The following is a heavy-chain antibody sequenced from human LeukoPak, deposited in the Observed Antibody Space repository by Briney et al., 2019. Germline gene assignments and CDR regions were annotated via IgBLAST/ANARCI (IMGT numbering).Heavy chain of an antibody. V-gene: IGHV1-18*01. Sequence: ASVKVSCKASGYTFTSYGISWVRQAPGQGLEWMGWISAYNGNTNYAQKLQGRVTMTTDTSTSTAYMELRSLRSDDTAVYYCASTSQGYCSSTSCWGYYYYMDVWGKGTTVTVSS. CDR1: GYTFTSYG. J-gene: IGHJ6*03. CDR3: ASTSQGYCSSTSCWGYYYYMDV. CDR2: ISAYNGNT. D-gene: IGHD2-2*01.